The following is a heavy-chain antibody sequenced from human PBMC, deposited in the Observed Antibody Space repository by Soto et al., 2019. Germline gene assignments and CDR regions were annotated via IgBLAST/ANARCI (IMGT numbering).Heavy chain of an antibody. Sequence: QVQLVQSGAEVKKPGSSVKVSCKASGGTFSSYAISWVRQAPGQGLEWMGGIIPIFGTANYAQKFHGRVTISADESTSTAYMELSSVRSEDTAVYYCARGGLAYGPEGGYWFDPWGQGTLVTVSS. V-gene: IGHV1-69*12. CDR2: IIPIFGTA. J-gene: IGHJ5*02. D-gene: IGHD4-17*01. CDR3: ARGGLAYGPEGGYWFDP. CDR1: GGTFSSYA.